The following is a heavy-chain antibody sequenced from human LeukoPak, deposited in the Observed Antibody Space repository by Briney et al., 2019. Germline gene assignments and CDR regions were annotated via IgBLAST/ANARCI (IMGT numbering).Heavy chain of an antibody. J-gene: IGHJ6*02. V-gene: IGHV4-59*01. CDR1: GDSISSYY. CDR2: IYYSGST. CDR3: AREDTRNGMDV. Sequence: PSETLSLTCTVSGDSISSYYWSWIRQPPGKGLEWIGYIYYSGSTNYNPSLKSRVTISVDTSKNQFSLKLSSVTAADTAVYYCAREDTRNGMDVWGQGTTVTVSS.